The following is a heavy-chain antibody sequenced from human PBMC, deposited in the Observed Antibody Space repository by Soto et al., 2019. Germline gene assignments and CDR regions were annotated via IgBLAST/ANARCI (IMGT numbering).Heavy chain of an antibody. CDR3: AKDLKGGGSCRALCDFDY. Sequence: GGSLRLSCTASGFTFGDYAMSWFRQAPGKGLEWVGFIRSKAYGGTTEYAASVKGRFTISRDDSKSIAYLQMNSLKTEDTAVYYCAKDLKGGGSCRALCDFDYWGHGTLVTVSS. D-gene: IGHD2-15*01. J-gene: IGHJ4*01. CDR2: IRSKAYGGTT. CDR1: GFTFGDYA. V-gene: IGHV3-49*03.